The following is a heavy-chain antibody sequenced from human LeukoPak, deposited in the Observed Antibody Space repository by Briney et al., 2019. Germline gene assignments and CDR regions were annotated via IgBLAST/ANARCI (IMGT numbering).Heavy chain of an antibody. D-gene: IGHD4-23*01. V-gene: IGHV1-69*04. CDR2: IIPILGIA. J-gene: IGHJ3*02. CDR1: GGTFSSYA. CDR3: ARGGTVVTDDAFDI. Sequence: ASVKVSCKASGGTFSSYAISWVRQAPGQGLEWMGRIIPILGIANYAQKFQGRVTITADKSTSTAYMELSSLRSEDTAVYYCARGGTVVTDDAFDIWGQGTMVTVSS.